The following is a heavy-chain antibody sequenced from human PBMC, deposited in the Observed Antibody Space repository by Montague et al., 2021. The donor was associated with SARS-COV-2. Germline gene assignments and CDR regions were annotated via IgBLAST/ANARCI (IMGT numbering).Heavy chain of an antibody. CDR2: IYYSGRT. Sequence: SETLSLTCAVSGGSISGYWWSWIRQPPGKGLEWIGGIYYSGRTNYNPSLKSRVTISVDTSKNQFSLNLISVTAADTAVYYCARGVLDYWGQGTLVTVSS. CDR1: GGSISGYW. D-gene: IGHD3-10*01. CDR3: ARGVLDY. V-gene: IGHV4-59*12. J-gene: IGHJ4*02.